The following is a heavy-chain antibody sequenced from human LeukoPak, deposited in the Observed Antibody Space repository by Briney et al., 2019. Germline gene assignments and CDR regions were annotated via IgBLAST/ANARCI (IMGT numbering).Heavy chain of an antibody. CDR1: GFTFSNAW. CDR3: ARGASSAWYQNFDY. Sequence: AGGSLRLSCAASGFTFSNAWMSWVRQAPGKGLVWVSHVNSDGSGTSYADSVKGRFTISRDNAKNTLYLQMNSLRAEDTAVYYCARGASSAWYQNFDYWGQGTLVTVSS. J-gene: IGHJ4*02. D-gene: IGHD6-19*01. CDR2: VNSDGSGT. V-gene: IGHV3-74*01.